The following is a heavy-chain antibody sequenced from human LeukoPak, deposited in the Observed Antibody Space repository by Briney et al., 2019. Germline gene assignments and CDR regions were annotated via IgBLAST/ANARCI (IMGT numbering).Heavy chain of an antibody. Sequence: PSETLSLTCAVYGGSFSGYYWSWIRQPPGKGLEWIGEINHSGSTNYNPSLKSRVTISVDTSKNQFSLKLSSVTAADTAVYYCARDFKYSSSGYYYYYMDVWGKGTTVTVSS. J-gene: IGHJ6*03. V-gene: IGHV4-34*01. CDR3: ARDFKYSSSGYYYYYMDV. CDR1: GGSFSGYY. D-gene: IGHD6-6*01. CDR2: INHSGST.